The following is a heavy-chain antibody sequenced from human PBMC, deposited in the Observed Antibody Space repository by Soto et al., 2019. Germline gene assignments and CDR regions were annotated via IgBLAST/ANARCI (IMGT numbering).Heavy chain of an antibody. CDR1: GYTFTSYG. CDR3: GRGTSDFCSGKGMAV. CDR2: ISAYNGNT. D-gene: IGHD3-3*01. Sequence: GASLKVSCKASGYTFTSYGISWVRQAPGQGLEWMGWISAYNGNTNYAQKLQGRVTMTTDTSTSTAYMELRSLRSDDTAVYYCGRGTSDFCSGKGMAVWGQGTTVTGSS. V-gene: IGHV1-18*01. J-gene: IGHJ6*02.